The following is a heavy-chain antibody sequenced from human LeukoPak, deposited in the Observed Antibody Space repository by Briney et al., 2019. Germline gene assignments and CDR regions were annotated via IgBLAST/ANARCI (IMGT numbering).Heavy chain of an antibody. J-gene: IGHJ3*02. CDR2: IYSGGST. V-gene: IGHV3-53*01. CDR1: GFTVSSNY. Sequence: GGSMRLSCAASGFTVSSNYMSWVRQAPGKGLEWGSVIYSGGSTYYADSVKGRFTISRDNSKNTLYLQMNSLRAEDTAVYYCPRSGYYYDSSGYYPDAFDIWGQGTMVTVSS. CDR3: PRSGYYYDSSGYYPDAFDI. D-gene: IGHD3-22*01.